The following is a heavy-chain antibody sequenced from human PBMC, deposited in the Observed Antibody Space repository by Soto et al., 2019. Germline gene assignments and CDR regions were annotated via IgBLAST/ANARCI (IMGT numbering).Heavy chain of an antibody. V-gene: IGHV1-18*01. J-gene: IGHJ6*02. CDR3: ARFSGGSYNTYYFYYGMDV. Sequence: ASVKVSCKASGYTFTSYGISWVRQAPGQGLDWMGWISAYNGNTKYAQDLQGRVTMATDTSTSTAYMELRSLRSDDTAVYYCARFSGGSYNTYYFYYGMDVWGQGTTVTVSS. CDR1: GYTFTSYG. D-gene: IGHD2-15*01. CDR2: ISAYNGNT.